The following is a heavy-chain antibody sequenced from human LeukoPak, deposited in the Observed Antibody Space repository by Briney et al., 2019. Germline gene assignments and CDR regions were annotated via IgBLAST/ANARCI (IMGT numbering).Heavy chain of an antibody. CDR1: GGSISSSSYY. CDR3: ARDGNYYDSSGHDS. V-gene: IGHV4-39*07. CDR2: IYYSGST. Sequence: PSETLSLTCTVSGGSISSSSYYWGWIRQPPGKGLEWIGSIYYSGSTYYNPSLKSRVTISVDTSKNQFSLKLSSVTAADTAVYYCARDGNYYDSSGHDSWGQGTLVTVSS. D-gene: IGHD3-22*01. J-gene: IGHJ5*02.